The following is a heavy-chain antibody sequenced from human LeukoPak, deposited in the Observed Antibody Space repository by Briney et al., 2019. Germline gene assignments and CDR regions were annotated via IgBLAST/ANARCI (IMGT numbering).Heavy chain of an antibody. V-gene: IGHV4-34*01. J-gene: IGHJ6*03. CDR1: GGSFSGYY. CDR3: ERLSGRYGSGSFPYYYYYMDV. D-gene: IGHD3-10*01. CDR2: IKHSGST. Sequence: SETLSLTCAVYGGSFSGYYWSWIRQAPGKGLEWIGEIKHSGSTNYNLALKSGVTISVETYKNQFSLKLSSVTAADKAVYYCERLSGRYGSGSFPYYYYYMDVWGKGTTVTISS.